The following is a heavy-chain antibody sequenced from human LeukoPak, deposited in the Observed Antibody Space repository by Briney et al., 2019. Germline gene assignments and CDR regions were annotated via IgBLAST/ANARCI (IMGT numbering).Heavy chain of an antibody. Sequence: ASVKVSCKASGYTFTGYYIHWVRQAPGEGLEWMGWINPNSGGTNYAQKFQGRVTMTRDTSISTAYLKLSRLRSDDTAVYYCARDMLAAADTSWGQGTLVTVSS. D-gene: IGHD6-13*01. CDR3: ARDMLAAADTS. V-gene: IGHV1-2*02. CDR2: INPNSGGT. J-gene: IGHJ5*02. CDR1: GYTFTGYY.